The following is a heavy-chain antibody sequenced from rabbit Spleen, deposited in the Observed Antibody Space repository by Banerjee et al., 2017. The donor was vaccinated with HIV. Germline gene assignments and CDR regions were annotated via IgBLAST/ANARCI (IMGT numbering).Heavy chain of an antibody. Sequence: QEQLVESGGGLVQPEGSLTLTCTASGVSFSSSDYMCWVRQAPGKGLEWIACINAATAKGVYATWAKGRFTISKTASTTVTLQMTSLTAADTATYFCARDAGTSFSTYGMDLWGPGTLVTVS. J-gene: IGHJ6*01. D-gene: IGHD8-1*01. CDR1: GVSFSSSDY. CDR2: INAATAKG. V-gene: IGHV1S45*01. CDR3: ARDAGTSFSTYGMDL.